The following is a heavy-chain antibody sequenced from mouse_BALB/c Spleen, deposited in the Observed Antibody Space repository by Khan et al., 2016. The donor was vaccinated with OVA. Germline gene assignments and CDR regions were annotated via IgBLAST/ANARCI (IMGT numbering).Heavy chain of an antibody. CDR3: TRSGYGSPFAF. V-gene: IGHV1S81*02. CDR1: GFTFSNYY. Sequence: QVQLQQPGAELVKPGASVKLSCKASGFTFSNYYMYWVKQRPGQGLEWIGGFNPNNGDTNFNEKFKTKATLTVDKSSNTAYMELSSLTSEDSAVYYCTRSGYGSPFAFWGQGTLVTVSA. J-gene: IGHJ3*01. D-gene: IGHD2-1*01. CDR2: FNPNNGDT.